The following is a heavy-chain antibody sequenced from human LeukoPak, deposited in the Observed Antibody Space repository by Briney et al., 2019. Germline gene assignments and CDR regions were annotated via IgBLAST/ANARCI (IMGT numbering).Heavy chain of an antibody. D-gene: IGHD3-10*01. Sequence: SETLSLTCIVSGDSISSSIYYWGWIRQPPGKGLEWIASFYYGGSPYHNPSLKSRVTISVDTSKNQFSLELNSVTAADTAVYCCARHYGSGTYYYSFDSWGQGTLVTVSS. CDR2: FYYGGSP. CDR1: GDSISSSIYY. J-gene: IGHJ4*02. V-gene: IGHV4-39*01. CDR3: ARHYGSGTYYYSFDS.